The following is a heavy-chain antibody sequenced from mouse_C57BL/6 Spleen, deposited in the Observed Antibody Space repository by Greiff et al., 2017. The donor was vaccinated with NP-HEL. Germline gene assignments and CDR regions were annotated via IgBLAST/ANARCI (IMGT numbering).Heavy chain of an antibody. CDR2: INPSSGYT. Sequence: VQLQQSGAELAKPGASVKLSCKASGYTFTSYWMHWVKQRPGQGLEWIGYINPSSGYTKYNQKFKDKATLTADKSTSTAYMQLSSLTYEDSAVYYCARVPYGSSYGGYFDVWGTGTTVTVSS. CDR3: ARVPYGSSYGGYFDV. D-gene: IGHD1-1*01. V-gene: IGHV1-7*01. J-gene: IGHJ1*03. CDR1: GYTFTSYW.